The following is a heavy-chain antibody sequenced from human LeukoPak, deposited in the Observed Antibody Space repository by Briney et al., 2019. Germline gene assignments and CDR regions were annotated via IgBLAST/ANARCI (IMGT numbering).Heavy chain of an antibody. J-gene: IGHJ5*02. D-gene: IGHD3-10*01. CDR1: GGSIHSY. CDR3: ARDSGTTGEVKFDP. V-gene: IGHV4-4*07. CDR2: ISGSGTI. Sequence: PSKTLSLTCTVSGGSIHSYWSWIRQPAGKGLEWIGRISGSGTITYNPALQSRLTISIDTSKNQFSLKLMSVTAADTAVYYCARDSGTTGEVKFDPWGQGALVTVSS.